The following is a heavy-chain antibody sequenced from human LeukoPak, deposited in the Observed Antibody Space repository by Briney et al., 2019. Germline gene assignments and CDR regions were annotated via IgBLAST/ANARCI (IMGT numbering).Heavy chain of an antibody. Sequence: GRSLRLSCAASGFTFDDYAMHWVRQAPGKGLEWVSGISWNSGSIGYADSVKGRFTISRDNAKNSLYLQMNSLRAEDTALYYCAKDRGYSHGCSLDYWGQGTLVTVSS. D-gene: IGHD5-18*01. V-gene: IGHV3-9*01. CDR2: ISWNSGSI. J-gene: IGHJ4*02. CDR1: GFTFDDYA. CDR3: AKDRGYSHGCSLDY.